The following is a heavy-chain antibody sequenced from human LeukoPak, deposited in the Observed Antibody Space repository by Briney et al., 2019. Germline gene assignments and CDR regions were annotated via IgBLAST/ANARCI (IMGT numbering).Heavy chain of an antibody. Sequence: GGSLRHSCAAPGFNFSRYWMTWVRQAPGKGLDWVANIKQDGSEKYYVGSVMGRFTISRDNAKNSLFLQMNSLRAEDTAVYYCARPHSISGDDAFDIWGHGTMVSVSS. D-gene: IGHD3-3*01. CDR3: ARPHSISGDDAFDI. CDR1: GFNFSRYW. V-gene: IGHV3-7*01. CDR2: IKQDGSEK. J-gene: IGHJ3*02.